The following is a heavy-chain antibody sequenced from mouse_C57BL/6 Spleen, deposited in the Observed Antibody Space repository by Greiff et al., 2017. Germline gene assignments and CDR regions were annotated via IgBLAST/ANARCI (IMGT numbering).Heavy chain of an antibody. CDR1: GFTFSDYG. V-gene: IGHV5-17*01. D-gene: IGHD1-1*01. J-gene: IGHJ4*01. CDR3: AQLLRSWGMDY. CDR2: ISSGSSTI. Sequence: EVQGVESGGGLVKPGGSLKLSCAASGFTFSDYGMHWVRQAPEKGLEWVAYISSGSSTIYYADTVKGRFTISRDNAKNTLFLQMTSLRSEDTAMYYCAQLLRSWGMDYWGQGTSVTVSS.